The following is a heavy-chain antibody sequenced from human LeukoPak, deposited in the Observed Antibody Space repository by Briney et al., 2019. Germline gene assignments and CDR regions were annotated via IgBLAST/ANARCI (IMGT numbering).Heavy chain of an antibody. J-gene: IGHJ3*02. CDR1: GGSFSGYY. CDR3: ARPAAANWYDAFDI. D-gene: IGHD7-27*01. CDR2: INHSGST. V-gene: IGHV4-34*01. Sequence: PSETLPLTCAVYGGSFSGYYWSWIRQPPGKGLEWIGEINHSGSTNYNPSLKSRVTISVDTSKNQFSLKLSSVTAADTAVYYYARPAAANWYDAFDIWGQGTMVTVSS.